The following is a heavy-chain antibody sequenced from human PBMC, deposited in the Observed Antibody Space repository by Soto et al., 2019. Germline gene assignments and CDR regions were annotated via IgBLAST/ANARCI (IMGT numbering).Heavy chain of an antibody. Sequence: QVQLVESGGGVVQPGRSLRLSCAASRFIFSNYGMHWVRQAPGKGPEWVALISHDGNNKYYADSVKGRFTISRDNPKNTLYLQMNSLRAEDTAVYYCARDGYSSSWYTGQVVTATYFDYWGQGTLVTVSS. D-gene: IGHD6-13*01. CDR1: RFIFSNYG. V-gene: IGHV3-30*03. CDR3: ARDGYSSSWYTGQVVTATYFDY. J-gene: IGHJ4*02. CDR2: ISHDGNNK.